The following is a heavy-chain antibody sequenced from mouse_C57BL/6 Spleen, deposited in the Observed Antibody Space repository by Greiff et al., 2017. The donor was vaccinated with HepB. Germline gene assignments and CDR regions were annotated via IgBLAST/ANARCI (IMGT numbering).Heavy chain of an antibody. V-gene: IGHV2-5*01. J-gene: IGHJ4*01. CDR1: GFSLTSYG. CDR2: IWRGGST. D-gene: IGHD1-1*01. Sequence: VQLQQSGPGLVQPSQSLSITCTVSGFSLTSYGVHWVRQSPGKGLEWLGVIWRGGSTDYNAAFMSRLSITKDNSKSQVFFKMNSLQADDTAIYYWARFYYYGSSYYAMDYWGQGTSVTVSS. CDR3: ARFYYYGSSYYAMDY.